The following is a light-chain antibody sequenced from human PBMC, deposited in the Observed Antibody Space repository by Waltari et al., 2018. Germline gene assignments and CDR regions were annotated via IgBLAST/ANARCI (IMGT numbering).Light chain of an antibody. CDR2: DDS. J-gene: IGLJ2*01. CDR1: SRDVGGYNY. Sequence: QSALTQPRSVSGSPGQSDTISCTGTSRDVGGYNYVSWYQQHPGKNPKLMIYDDSKRPSGVPDRFSGSKSGNTASLTISGLQAEDEADYYCCSYAGSYTVVFGGGTKLTVL. V-gene: IGLV2-11*01. CDR3: CSYAGSYTVV.